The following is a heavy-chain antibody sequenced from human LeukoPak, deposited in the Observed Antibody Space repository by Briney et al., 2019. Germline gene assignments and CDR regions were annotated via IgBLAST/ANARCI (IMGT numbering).Heavy chain of an antibody. CDR3: ASELVGATAFDY. Sequence: SETLSLTCTVSGGSISSSSYYWGWIRQPPGKGLEWIGSIYYSGSTYYNPSLKSRVTISVDTSKNQFSLKLSSVTAADTAVYYCASELVGATAFDYWGQGTLVTVSS. CDR2: IYYSGST. V-gene: IGHV4-39*07. D-gene: IGHD1-26*01. CDR1: GGSISSSSYY. J-gene: IGHJ4*02.